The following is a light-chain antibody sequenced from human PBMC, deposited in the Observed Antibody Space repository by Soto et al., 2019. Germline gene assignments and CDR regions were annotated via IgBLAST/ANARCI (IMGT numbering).Light chain of an antibody. Sequence: DIQLTQSPSTLSASVGDRVTITCRASQSLSTWLAWYQQKPGKAPNLLIYDASSLQRGFPSRFSGSGSGTEFTLTISNLQPDDVATYYCQQYNSYSRYTFGQGTKLEIK. V-gene: IGKV1-5*01. J-gene: IGKJ2*01. CDR2: DAS. CDR3: QQYNSYSRYT. CDR1: QSLSTW.